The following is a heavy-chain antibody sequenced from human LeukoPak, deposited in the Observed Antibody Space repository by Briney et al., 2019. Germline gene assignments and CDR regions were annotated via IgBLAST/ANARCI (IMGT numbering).Heavy chain of an antibody. D-gene: IGHD4-17*01. CDR2: IIPILGIA. Sequence: SVKVSCKGSGGTFSSYAISWVRQAPGQGLEWMGRIIPILGIANYAQKFQGRVTITAGKSTSTAYMELSSLRSEDTAVYYCAEHKLTTVTTSHGAFDIWGQGTMVTVSS. CDR3: AEHKLTTVTTSHGAFDI. J-gene: IGHJ3*02. CDR1: GGTFSSYA. V-gene: IGHV1-69*04.